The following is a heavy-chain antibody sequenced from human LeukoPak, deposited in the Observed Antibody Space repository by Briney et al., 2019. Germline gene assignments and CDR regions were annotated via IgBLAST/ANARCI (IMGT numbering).Heavy chain of an antibody. J-gene: IGHJ6*03. CDR3: ARARLDPRNYYDSSGYSPPSAYYYYMDV. D-gene: IGHD3-22*01. CDR1: GGSISSGGYY. Sequence: SQTLSLTCTVSGGSISSGGYYWSWIRQHPGKGLEWIVYIYYSGSTYYNPSLKSLVTISVYTSKNQFSLELSSVTAADTAVYYCARARLDPRNYYDSSGYSPPSAYYYYMDVWGKGTTVTVSS. CDR2: IYYSGST. V-gene: IGHV4-31*01.